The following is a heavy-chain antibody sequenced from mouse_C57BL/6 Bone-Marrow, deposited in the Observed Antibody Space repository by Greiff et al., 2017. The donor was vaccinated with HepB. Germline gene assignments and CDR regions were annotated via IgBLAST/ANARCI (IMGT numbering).Heavy chain of an antibody. CDR3: ARGDGSSLPYAMDY. J-gene: IGHJ4*01. D-gene: IGHD1-1*01. Sequence: ESGPGLVKPSQSLSLTCSVTGYSITSGYYWNWIRQFPGNKLEWMGYISYDGSNNYNPSLKNRISITRDTSKNQFFLKLNSVTTEDAATYYCARGDGSSLPYAMDYWGQGTSVTVSS. CDR2: ISYDGSN. CDR1: GYSITSGYY. V-gene: IGHV3-6*01.